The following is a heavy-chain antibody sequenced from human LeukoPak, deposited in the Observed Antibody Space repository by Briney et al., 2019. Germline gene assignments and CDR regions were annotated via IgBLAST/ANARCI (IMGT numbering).Heavy chain of an antibody. Sequence: SETLSLTCAVSGYSISSGYYWGWIRQPAGKGLEWIGRIYTSGSTNYNPSLKSRVTMSVDTPKNQFSLKLTSVTAADTAVYYCARSSVYRSSWLIDYWGQGTLVTVSS. CDR3: ARSSVYRSSWLIDY. D-gene: IGHD6-13*01. CDR1: GYSISSGYY. CDR2: IYTSGST. V-gene: IGHV4-4*07. J-gene: IGHJ4*02.